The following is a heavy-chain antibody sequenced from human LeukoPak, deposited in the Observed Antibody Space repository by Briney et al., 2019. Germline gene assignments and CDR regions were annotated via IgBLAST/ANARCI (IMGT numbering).Heavy chain of an antibody. CDR1: GYSFTSYW. V-gene: IGHV5-10-1*01. D-gene: IGHD1-26*01. CDR2: IDPSDSYT. J-gene: IGHJ4*02. Sequence: GESLKISCKGSGYSFTSYWIGWLRQMPGKGLEWMGRIDPSDSYTNYSPSFQGHVTISADKSISTAYLQWSSVKASDTAIYYCARHMALVGASSGWGQGTLVTVSS. CDR3: ARHMALVGASSG.